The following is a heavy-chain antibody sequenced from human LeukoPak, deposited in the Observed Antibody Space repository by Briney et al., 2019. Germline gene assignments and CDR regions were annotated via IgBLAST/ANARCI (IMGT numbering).Heavy chain of an antibody. CDR1: GGSICSDY. V-gene: IGHV4-59*01. Sequence: SETLSLTCTVSGGSICSDYWSWIRQPPRKGLECVWYIYYSGSTNYNPSLKSRVTISVDTSKNQFSLELGSVTAADTAVYYCARVTDYGGNHDYWGQGTLVTVSS. J-gene: IGHJ4*02. CDR2: IYYSGST. CDR3: ARVTDYGGNHDY. D-gene: IGHD4-23*01.